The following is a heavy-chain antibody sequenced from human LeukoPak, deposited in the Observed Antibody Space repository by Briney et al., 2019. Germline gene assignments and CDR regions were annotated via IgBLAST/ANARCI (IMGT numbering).Heavy chain of an antibody. CDR3: AREVYSSGWKNLDY. Sequence: ASVKVSCKASGYTFTGYYMHWVRQAPGQGLEWMGWINPNSGDTNYAQKFRGRVTMTRDTSINTAYTELSSLRSDDTAVYYCAREVYSSGWKNLDYWGQGTLVTVSS. CDR2: INPNSGDT. J-gene: IGHJ4*02. V-gene: IGHV1-2*02. D-gene: IGHD6-19*01. CDR1: GYTFTGYY.